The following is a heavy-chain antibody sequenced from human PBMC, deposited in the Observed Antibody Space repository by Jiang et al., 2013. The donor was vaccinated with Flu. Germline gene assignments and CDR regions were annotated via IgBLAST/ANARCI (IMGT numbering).Heavy chain of an antibody. J-gene: IGHJ5*02. CDR3: ARVDRYYGSGSYHNWFDP. CDR1: GGSISSSSYY. Sequence: LLKPSETLSLTCTVSGGSISSSSYYWGWIRQPPGKGLEWIGSIYYSGSTYYNPSLKSRVTISVDTSKNQFSLKLSSVTAADTAVYYCARVDRYYGSGSYHNWFDPWGQGTLVTVSS. CDR2: IYYSGST. V-gene: IGHV4-39*07. D-gene: IGHD3-10*01.